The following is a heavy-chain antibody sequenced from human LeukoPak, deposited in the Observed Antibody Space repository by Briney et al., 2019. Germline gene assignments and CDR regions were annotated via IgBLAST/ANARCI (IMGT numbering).Heavy chain of an antibody. V-gene: IGHV3-23*01. CDR1: GFILINNA. CDR2: IVGSGGKT. J-gene: IGHJ5*02. Sequence: GGSLRLSCAASGFILINNAMTWVRQAPGKGLEWVAAIVGSGGKTYYADSVKGRFTISRDNSKNTLYLQMNSLRAEDTAVHYFANVHGDYALNWFDPLGQGALVAVSS. CDR3: ANVHGDYALNWFDP. D-gene: IGHD4-17*01.